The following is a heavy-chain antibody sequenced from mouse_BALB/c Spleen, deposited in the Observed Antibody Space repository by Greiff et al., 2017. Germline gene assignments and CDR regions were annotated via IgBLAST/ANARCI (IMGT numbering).Heavy chain of an antibody. CDR2: ISDGGSYT. D-gene: IGHD2-1*01. CDR3: ARDIPLYGNYTWFAY. Sequence: EVQRVESGGGLVKPGGSLKLSCAASGFTFSDYYMYWVRQTPEKRLEWVATISDGGSYTYYPDSVKGRFTISRDNAKNNLYLQMSSLKSEDTAMYYCARDIPLYGNYTWFAYWGQGTLVTVSA. J-gene: IGHJ3*01. V-gene: IGHV5-4*02. CDR1: GFTFSDYY.